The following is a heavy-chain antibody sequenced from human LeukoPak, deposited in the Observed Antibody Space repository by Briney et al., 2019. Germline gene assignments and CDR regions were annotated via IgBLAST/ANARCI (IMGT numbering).Heavy chain of an antibody. D-gene: IGHD3-3*01. J-gene: IGHJ3*02. CDR2: INHSGST. CDR1: GGSFSGYY. CDR3: ARETTTYYDFWSGYRLEAFDI. V-gene: IGHV4-34*01. Sequence: SEPLSLTCAVYGGSFSGYYWSWIRQPPGKGLEWIGEINHSGSTNYNPSLKSRVTISVDTSKYQFSLKLSSVTAADTAVYYCARETTTYYDFWSGYRLEAFDIWGQGTMVTVSS.